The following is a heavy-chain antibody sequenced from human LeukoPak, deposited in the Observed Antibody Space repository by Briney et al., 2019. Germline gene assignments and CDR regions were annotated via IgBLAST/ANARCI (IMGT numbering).Heavy chain of an antibody. J-gene: IGHJ5*02. CDR1: GYTFTSYG. D-gene: IGHD1-26*01. Sequence: ASVEVSCKASGYTFTSYGISWVRQAPGQGLEWMGWISAYNGNTNYAQKLQGRVTMTTDTSTSTAYMELRSLRSDDTDVYYCARERELINWFEPWGQGTLVTVSP. CDR2: ISAYNGNT. CDR3: ARERELINWFEP. V-gene: IGHV1-18*01.